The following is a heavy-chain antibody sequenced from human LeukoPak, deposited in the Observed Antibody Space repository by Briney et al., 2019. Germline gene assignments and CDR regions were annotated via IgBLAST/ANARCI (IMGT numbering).Heavy chain of an antibody. V-gene: IGHV3-15*01. CDR2: IKSKTDGGTT. D-gene: IGHD3-22*01. Sequence: GGSLRLSCAASGFTFSNVWMSWVGQAPGKGLEWVGRIKSKTDGGTTDYAAPVKGRFTISRDDSKNTLYLQMNSLKTEDTAVYYCTTDDYYDSSVSGWYFDYWGQGTLVTVSS. CDR3: TTDDYYDSSVSGWYFDY. CDR1: GFTFSNVW. J-gene: IGHJ4*02.